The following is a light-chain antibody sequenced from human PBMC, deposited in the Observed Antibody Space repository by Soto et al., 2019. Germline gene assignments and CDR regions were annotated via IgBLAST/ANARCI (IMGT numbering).Light chain of an antibody. J-gene: IGLJ1*01. Sequence: QSVLTQPPSVSGAPGQRVTISCTGSGSNIGAGYDVHWYQQLPGTAPKLLIYGNNNRPSGIPDRFSGSKSVTSASLAITGLQAGDEADYYCQSYDSGLRALYVFGTGTKVTVL. CDR3: QSYDSGLRALYV. CDR2: GNN. CDR1: GSNIGAGYD. V-gene: IGLV1-40*01.